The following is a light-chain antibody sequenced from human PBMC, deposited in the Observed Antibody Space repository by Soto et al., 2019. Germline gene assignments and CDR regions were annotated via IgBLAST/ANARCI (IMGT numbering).Light chain of an antibody. CDR3: LQYETYWT. V-gene: IGKV3-20*01. Sequence: EIGLTQSPGTLSLSPGERATLSCRASQSVTSTHLAWYQQKPGQAPRLLIYDASTRATGIPDRFSGSGSGTEFTLTISSLQPDDFATYYCLQYETYWTFGQGTKVDIK. J-gene: IGKJ1*01. CDR2: DAS. CDR1: QSVTSTH.